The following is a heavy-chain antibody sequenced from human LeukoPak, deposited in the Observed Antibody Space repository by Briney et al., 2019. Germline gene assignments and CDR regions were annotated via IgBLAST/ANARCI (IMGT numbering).Heavy chain of an antibody. Sequence: PGGSLRLSCAASGFTFSSYSMNWVRQAPGKGLEWVSSISSSSSYIYYADSVKGRFTISRDNSKNTLYLQMNSLSAEDTAVYYCARVVPPTDYGSGSYFWDPYYFDYWGQGTLVTVSS. D-gene: IGHD3-10*01. J-gene: IGHJ4*02. CDR1: GFTFSSYS. CDR2: ISSSSSYI. CDR3: ARVVPPTDYGSGSYFWDPYYFDY. V-gene: IGHV3-21*04.